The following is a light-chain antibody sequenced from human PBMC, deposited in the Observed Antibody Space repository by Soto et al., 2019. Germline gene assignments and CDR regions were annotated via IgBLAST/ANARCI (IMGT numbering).Light chain of an antibody. J-gene: IGKJ1*01. CDR2: GAS. Sequence: IVMTQSPATLFLSPGEKATLSCRASQSISNNFAWFQQKPGQVPRLLIYGASNRATGIPDRFSGSGSGTDFTLTISRLEPEDFAVYYCQQYGSSPWTFGQGTKVDIK. CDR1: QSISNN. V-gene: IGKV3-20*01. CDR3: QQYGSSPWT.